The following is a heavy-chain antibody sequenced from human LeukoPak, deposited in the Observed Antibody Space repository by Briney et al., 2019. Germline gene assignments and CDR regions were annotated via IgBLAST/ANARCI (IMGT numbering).Heavy chain of an antibody. CDR1: GFTFSGYG. CDR2: IRYDGSNH. J-gene: IGHJ4*02. CDR3: AKDLAWGFDY. Sequence: PGGSLRLSCAASGFTFSGYGRHWVRQAPGKGLEWVTFIRYDGSNHNYADSVKGRFTISRDNFKNTLYLQMNSLRPEDTALYYCAKDLAWGFDYWGQGTLVTVSS. D-gene: IGHD7-27*01. V-gene: IGHV3-30*02.